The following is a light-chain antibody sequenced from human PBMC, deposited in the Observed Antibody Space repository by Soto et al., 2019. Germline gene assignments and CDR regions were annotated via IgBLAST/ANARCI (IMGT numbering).Light chain of an antibody. CDR1: QSVSNN. V-gene: IGKV3-15*01. CDR3: QQYNNWPS. CDR2: GAS. Sequence: EIVLTQSPGTLSLCPGERATLSCRASQSVSNNYLALYQQKPGQAPRLLIYGASTRATGIPARFSGSGSGTEFTLTISSLQSEDFAVYFCQQYNNWPSFGQGTRLEIK. J-gene: IGKJ5*01.